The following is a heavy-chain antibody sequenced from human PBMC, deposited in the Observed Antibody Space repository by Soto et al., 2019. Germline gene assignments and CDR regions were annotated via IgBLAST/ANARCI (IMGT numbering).Heavy chain of an antibody. CDR3: ATPSNGHDFLFDF. V-gene: IGHV1-69*01. CDR1: RGTFSSNS. D-gene: IGHD5-12*01. Sequence: QVQLVQSGAEVRKPGSSVKVSCKASRGTFSSNSFSWVRQAPGQGFEYMGGIIPTFGAANYAQRFKDRVTFTADESTTTVYMELSSLKPEDTAVYYCATPSNGHDFLFDFWGQGTLVTVSS. CDR2: IIPTFGAA. J-gene: IGHJ4*02.